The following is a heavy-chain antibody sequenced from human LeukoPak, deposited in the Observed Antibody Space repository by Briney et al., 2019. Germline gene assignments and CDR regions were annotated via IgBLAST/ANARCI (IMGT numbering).Heavy chain of an antibody. CDR1: GYTFTDYY. J-gene: IGHJ4*02. CDR3: ARRISSGYFPFDY. V-gene: IGHV1-2*02. Sequence: ASVKVSCKASGYTFTDYYMHWVRQAPGPGLEWMGWINPNSGGTNYAQKFQGRVTMTRDTSISTAYMELSRLTSDDTAVYFCARRISSGYFPFDYWGQGTLVIVSS. CDR2: INPNSGGT. D-gene: IGHD3-22*01.